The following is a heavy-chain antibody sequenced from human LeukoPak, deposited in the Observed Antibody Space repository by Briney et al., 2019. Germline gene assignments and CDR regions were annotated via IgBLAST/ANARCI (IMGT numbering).Heavy chain of an antibody. CDR1: GFTFSTYA. Sequence: GGSLRLSCAASGFTFSTYAMHWVRQAPGKGLEWLTVISYNGSHQYYSDSVRGRFTISRDNSRNSVFLQINRLRPEDTAVYYCATSIRRITISSWGQGTLVTVSS. V-gene: IGHV3-30*04. CDR3: ATSIRRITISS. J-gene: IGHJ4*02. CDR2: ISYNGSHQ. D-gene: IGHD3-3*01.